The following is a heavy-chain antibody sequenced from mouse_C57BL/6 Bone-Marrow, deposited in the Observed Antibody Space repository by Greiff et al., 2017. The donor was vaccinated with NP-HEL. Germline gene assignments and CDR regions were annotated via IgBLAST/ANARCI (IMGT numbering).Heavy chain of an antibody. V-gene: IGHV5-6*01. J-gene: IGHJ2*01. CDR1: GFTFSSYG. CDR2: ISSGGSYT. D-gene: IGHD1-1*01. CDR3: ARQGGSNY. Sequence: EVMLVESGGDLVKPGGSLKLSCAASGFTFSSYGMSWVRQTPDKRLEWVATISSGGSYTYYPDSVKGRFTISRDHAKNTLYLQMSRLKSEDTAMYYCARQGGSNYWGQGTTLTVSS.